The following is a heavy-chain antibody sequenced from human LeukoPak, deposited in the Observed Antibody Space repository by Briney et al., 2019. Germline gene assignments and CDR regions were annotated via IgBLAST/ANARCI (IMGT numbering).Heavy chain of an antibody. D-gene: IGHD7-27*01. CDR3: ARDTTALQPSSTGDDAFDI. CDR2: IIPIFGTA. Sequence: SVKVSCKASGGTFSSYAISWVRQAPGQGLEWMGGIIPIFGTANYAQKFQGRVTITADESTSTAYMELSSLRSEDTAVYYCARDTTALQPSSTGDDAFDIWGQGTMVTVSS. J-gene: IGHJ3*02. CDR1: GGTFSSYA. V-gene: IGHV1-69*13.